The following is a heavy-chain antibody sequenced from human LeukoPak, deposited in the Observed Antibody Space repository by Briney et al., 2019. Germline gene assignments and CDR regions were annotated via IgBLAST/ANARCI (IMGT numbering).Heavy chain of an antibody. V-gene: IGHV4-30-4*01. D-gene: IGHD1-1*01. Sequence: SQTLSLTCTVSGGSISSGDYYWSWIRQPPGKGLEWIGYIYYSGSTNYNPALKSRVTISVDTSKNQLSLKLSSVTAADTAVYYCARWNEGFDYWGQGTLVTVSS. CDR1: GGSISSGDYY. CDR3: ARWNEGFDY. J-gene: IGHJ4*02. CDR2: IYYSGST.